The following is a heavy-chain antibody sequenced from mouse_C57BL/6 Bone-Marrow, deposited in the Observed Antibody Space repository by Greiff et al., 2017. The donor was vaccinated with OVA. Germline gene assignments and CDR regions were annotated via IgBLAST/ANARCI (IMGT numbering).Heavy chain of an antibody. D-gene: IGHD2-5*01. CDR1: GYTFTDYY. V-gene: IGHV1-19*01. CDR2: INPYNGGT. Sequence: EVQLQQSGPVLVKPGASVKMSCKASGYTFTDYYMNWVKQSHGKSLEWIGVINPYNGGTSYNQKFKGKATLTVDKSSSTAYMELNSLTSEDSAVYYCARGSNYPYYDDYWGQGTTLTVSS. CDR3: ARGSNYPYYDDY. J-gene: IGHJ2*01.